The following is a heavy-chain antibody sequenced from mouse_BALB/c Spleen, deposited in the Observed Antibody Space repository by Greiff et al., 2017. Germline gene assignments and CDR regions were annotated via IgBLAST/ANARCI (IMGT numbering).Heavy chain of an antibody. V-gene: IGHV14-3*02. D-gene: IGHD1-2*01. Sequence: VQLKESGAELVKPGASVKLSCTASGFNIKDTYMHWVKQRPEQGLEWIGRIDPANGNTKYDPKFQGKATITADTSSNTAYLQLSSLTSEDTAVYYCARDYYGSPYAMDYWGQGTSVTVSS. CDR1: GFNIKDTY. CDR2: IDPANGNT. J-gene: IGHJ4*01. CDR3: ARDYYGSPYAMDY.